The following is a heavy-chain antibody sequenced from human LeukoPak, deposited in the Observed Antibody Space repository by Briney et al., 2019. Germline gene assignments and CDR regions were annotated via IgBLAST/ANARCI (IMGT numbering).Heavy chain of an antibody. Sequence: ASVKVSCKASGYTFTAYFIHWVRQAPGQGLEWMGRINPNSGDTNYAQKFQRRVAMTRDTSINTAYMELTRLRSDDTAVYYCADAYYYDSSAYYFRTWGQGTLVTVSS. CDR2: INPNSGDT. CDR3: ADAYYYDSSAYYFRT. J-gene: IGHJ4*02. V-gene: IGHV1-2*06. CDR1: GYTFTAYF. D-gene: IGHD3-22*01.